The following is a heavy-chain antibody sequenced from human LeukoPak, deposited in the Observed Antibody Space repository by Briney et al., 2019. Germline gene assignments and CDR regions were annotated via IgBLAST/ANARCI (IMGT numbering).Heavy chain of an antibody. Sequence: GGSLRLSCAASGFTFSSYIMSWVRQAPGKGLEWVSTITDSGGSTYYADFAKGRFTISRDNSKNTLYLQMNSLRAEDTAVYYCAKRPSSVTPRYFDYWGQGTLVTVSS. CDR3: AKRPSSVTPRYFDY. CDR2: ITDSGGST. V-gene: IGHV3-23*01. J-gene: IGHJ4*02. CDR1: GFTFSSYI. D-gene: IGHD4-17*01.